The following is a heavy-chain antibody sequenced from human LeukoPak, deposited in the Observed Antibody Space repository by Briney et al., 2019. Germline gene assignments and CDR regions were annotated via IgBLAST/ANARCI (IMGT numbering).Heavy chain of an antibody. V-gene: IGHV4-4*07. D-gene: IGHD6-6*01. J-gene: IGHJ4*02. CDR2: ITNSGGT. Sequence: SQTLSLTCTVSGGSISSYYWTWIRPPAGEGLEWIGRITNSGGTNYNPSLKSRVTMSVDPSKNQFFLKLTSVTAADTAVYYCAREGRRASPGYWGQGTLVTVSS. CDR1: GGSISSYY. CDR3: AREGRRASPGY.